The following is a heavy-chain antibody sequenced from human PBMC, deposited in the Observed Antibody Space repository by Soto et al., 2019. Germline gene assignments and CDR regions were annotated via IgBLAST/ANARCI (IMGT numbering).Heavy chain of an antibody. Sequence: ASETLCLRWTVAGGSGSSGGDYWSWIRQPPGKGLEWIGYIYYSGSTNYNPSLKSRVTISVDTSKNQFSLKLSSVTAADTAVYYCARDDLWGSSRYYGIDVWGQGTTVTVSS. D-gene: IGHD3-16*01. V-gene: IGHV4-61*08. CDR2: IYYSGST. CDR3: ARDDLWGSSRYYGIDV. J-gene: IGHJ6*02. CDR1: GGSGSSGGDY.